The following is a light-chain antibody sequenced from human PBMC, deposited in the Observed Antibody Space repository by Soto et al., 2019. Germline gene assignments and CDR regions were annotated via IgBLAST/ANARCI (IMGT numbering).Light chain of an antibody. V-gene: IGKV1-5*03. J-gene: IGKJ4*01. Sequence: DIPMTQSPSTLSASVGDRVTITCRASQSISSWLAWYQQKPGKAPNLLIYKASSLESGVPSRFSGSGSGTEFTLTISSLQPDAFATYYCQQYNSYPLTFGGGTKVEIK. CDR1: QSISSW. CDR2: KAS. CDR3: QQYNSYPLT.